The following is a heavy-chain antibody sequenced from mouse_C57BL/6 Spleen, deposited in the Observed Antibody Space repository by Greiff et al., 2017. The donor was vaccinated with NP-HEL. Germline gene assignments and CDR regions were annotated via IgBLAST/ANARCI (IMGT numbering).Heavy chain of an antibody. Sequence: VQLQQPGAELVKPGASVKMSCKASGYTFTSYWITWVKQRPGQGLEWIGDIYPGSGSTNYNEKFKSKATLTVDTSSSTAYMQLSSLTSEDSAVYYCAREGGDYGSNYYAMDYWGQGTSVTVSS. D-gene: IGHD1-1*01. CDR3: AREGGDYGSNYYAMDY. CDR2: IYPGSGST. CDR1: GYTFTSYW. J-gene: IGHJ4*01. V-gene: IGHV1-55*01.